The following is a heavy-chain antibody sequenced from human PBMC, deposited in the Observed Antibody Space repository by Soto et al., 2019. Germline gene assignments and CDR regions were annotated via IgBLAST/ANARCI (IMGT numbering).Heavy chain of an antibody. CDR2: IKQDEGEK. Sequence: GGSLRLSCAASGFTFSTYWMSWVRQAPGKGLEWVANIKQDEGEKFYVDSVKGRFTISRANAKNLLYLQMNSLRVEDTAVYYCVRDKHMVATFFYYYYMDVWGKGTTVTVSS. CDR1: GFTFSTYW. J-gene: IGHJ6*03. V-gene: IGHV3-7*01. D-gene: IGHD5-12*01. CDR3: VRDKHMVATFFYYYYMDV.